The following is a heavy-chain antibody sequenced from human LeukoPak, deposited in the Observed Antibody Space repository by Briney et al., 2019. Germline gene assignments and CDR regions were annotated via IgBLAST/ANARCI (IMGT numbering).Heavy chain of an antibody. V-gene: IGHV3-33*06. D-gene: IGHD5-18*01. Sequence: GGSLRLSCTASGFTFSTYGMHWVRQAPGKGLEWVGVIWYDGTNKYYGDSVKGRFTISRDNSKNTLYLQMNSLRAEDTAVYYCAKEGDSYGYNYWGQGTLVTVSS. CDR1: GFTFSTYG. CDR3: AKEGDSYGYNY. J-gene: IGHJ4*02. CDR2: IWYDGTNK.